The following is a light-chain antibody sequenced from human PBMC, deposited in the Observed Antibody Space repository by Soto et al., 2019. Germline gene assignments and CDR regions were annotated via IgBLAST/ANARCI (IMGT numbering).Light chain of an antibody. J-gene: IGKJ1*01. CDR3: QHMRT. Sequence: DIQMTQSPSTLSASIGDRVTITCRASQNINNWIAWYQQKPGKAPKCLIYDASTLESGVPSRFSGSGFGTEFSLTICRLQPDDFGSYYCQHMRTFGQGTKVEMK. CDR2: DAS. V-gene: IGKV1-5*01. CDR1: QNINNW.